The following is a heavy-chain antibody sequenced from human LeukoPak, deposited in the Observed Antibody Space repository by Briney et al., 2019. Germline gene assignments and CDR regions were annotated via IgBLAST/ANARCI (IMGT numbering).Heavy chain of an antibody. CDR1: GGTFSSYA. D-gene: IGHD3-16*02. V-gene: IGHV1-69*04. Sequence: SVKVSCKASGGTFSSYAISWVRQAPGQGLEWMGRIIPILGIANYAQKFQGRVTITADKSTSTACMELSSLRSEDTAVYYCAPPWPVSPWGQGTLVTVSS. CDR3: APPWPVSP. CDR2: IIPILGIA. J-gene: IGHJ5*02.